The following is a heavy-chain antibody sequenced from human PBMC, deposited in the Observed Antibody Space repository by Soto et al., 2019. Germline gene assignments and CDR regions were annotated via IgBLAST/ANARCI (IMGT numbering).Heavy chain of an antibody. CDR3: ARSVGQFFDY. V-gene: IGHV4-59*01. CDR1: GGSISSYY. Sequence: PSETLSLTCTVSGGSISSYYWSWIRQPPGKGLEWIGYIYYSGSTNYNPSLKSRVTISVDTSKNQFSRKLSSVTAADAAVYYCARSVGQFFDYWGQGTLVTVSS. J-gene: IGHJ4*02. CDR2: IYYSGST.